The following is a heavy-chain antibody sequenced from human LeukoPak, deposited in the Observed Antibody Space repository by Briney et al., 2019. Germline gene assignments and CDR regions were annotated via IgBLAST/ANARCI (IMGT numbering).Heavy chain of an antibody. CDR2: INSDGSST. CDR3: ARLRGQWLDY. D-gene: IGHD6-19*01. J-gene: IGHJ4*02. Sequence: PGWSLRLSCAASGFTFSSYWMHWVRQAPGRGLVWVSRINSDGSSTSYADSVKGRFTISRDNDKNTLYLQMKSLRAEDTAVYYCARLRGQWLDYWGQGTLVTVSS. CDR1: GFTFSSYW. V-gene: IGHV3-74*01.